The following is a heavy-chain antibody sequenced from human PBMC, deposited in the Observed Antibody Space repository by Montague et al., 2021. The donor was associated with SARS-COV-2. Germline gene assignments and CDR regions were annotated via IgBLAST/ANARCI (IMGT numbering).Heavy chain of an antibody. CDR3: ARVRGGFLEWLLYFDY. CDR1: GGSISSGGYY. D-gene: IGHD3-3*01. J-gene: IGHJ4*02. Sequence: TLSLTCTVSGGSISSGGYYWSWIRQHPGKGLAWIGYIYYSGSPYYNPSLKSRVTISVDTSKNQFSLKLSSVTAADTAVYYCARVRGGFLEWLLYFDYWGQGTLVTGSS. V-gene: IGHV4-31*03. CDR2: IYYSGSP.